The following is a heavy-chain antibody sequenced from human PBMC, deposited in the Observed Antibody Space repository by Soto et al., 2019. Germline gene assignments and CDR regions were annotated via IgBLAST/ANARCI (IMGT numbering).Heavy chain of an antibody. CDR1: GYTFTSYD. V-gene: IGHV1-46*01. CDR3: ARTESYSSSWYKWDGMDV. D-gene: IGHD6-13*01. CDR2: INPSSGST. J-gene: IGHJ6*02. Sequence: ASVKVSCKASGYTFTSYDINWVRQATGQGLEWMGRINPSSGSTSYAQKFQGRVTMTRDTSTSTVYMELSSLRSEDTAVYYCARTESYSSSWYKWDGMDVWGQGTTVTVSS.